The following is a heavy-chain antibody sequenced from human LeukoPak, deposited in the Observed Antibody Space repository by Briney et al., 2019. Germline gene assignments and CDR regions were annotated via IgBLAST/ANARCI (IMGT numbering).Heavy chain of an antibody. J-gene: IGHJ4*02. V-gene: IGHV3-74*01. D-gene: IGHD2-2*01. CDR2: INSDGSWT. CDR1: GNYW. CDR3: VSFYETY. Sequence: GGSLRLSCAASGNYWMHWVRQAPGKGLVWVSHINSDGSWTGYADSVKGRFTISKDNAKNMVYLHMNSLRVDDTAVYYCVSFYETYWGRGTLVTVSS.